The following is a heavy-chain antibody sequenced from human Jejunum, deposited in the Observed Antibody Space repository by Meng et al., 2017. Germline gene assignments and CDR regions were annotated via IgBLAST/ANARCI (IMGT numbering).Heavy chain of an antibody. D-gene: IGHD6-19*01. CDR1: AFSLTTIGVG. V-gene: IGHV2-5*02. CDR3: AHRFPGYYGGWNGGYFDS. Sequence: QSTLNDAAPSLVQPTPTLTLSCTFSAFSLTTIGVGVGWIRQPPGQALEWLAVIYWDDDKRYNPSLKSRLTVSKDTSKNQVVLTMTNMDPVDTATYYCAHRFPGYYGGWNGGYFDSWGQGTLVTVSS. CDR2: IYWDDDK. J-gene: IGHJ4*02.